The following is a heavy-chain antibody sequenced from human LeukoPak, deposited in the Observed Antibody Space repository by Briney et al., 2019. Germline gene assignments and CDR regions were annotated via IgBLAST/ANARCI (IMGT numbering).Heavy chain of an antibody. CDR1: GVSISSSSYY. CDR3: ARRLTEYCTKGVCYWFDY. V-gene: IGHV4-39*01. J-gene: IGHJ4*02. D-gene: IGHD2-8*01. CDR2: IYYSGST. Sequence: SETLSLTCTVSGVSISSSSYYWGWIRQPPGKGLEWIGSIYYSGSTYYNPSLKSRVTISVDTSKNQFSLKLRSVTAADTAVYYCARRLTEYCTKGVCYWFDYWGRGTLVTVS.